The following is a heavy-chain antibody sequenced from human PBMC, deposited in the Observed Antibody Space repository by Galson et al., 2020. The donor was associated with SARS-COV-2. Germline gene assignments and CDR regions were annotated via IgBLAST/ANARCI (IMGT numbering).Heavy chain of an antibody. CDR3: ARDTPNYGMDV. Sequence: WETLSLTCNVSGDSIRGYYWSWVRQPPGTGLEWIGNIYYTGSTKYNPSLKSRVTISVDTSKNQFSLRLSSVTAADTAVYYCARDTPNYGMDVWGQGTTVTVSS. J-gene: IGHJ6*02. CDR2: IYYTGST. CDR1: GDSIRGYY. V-gene: IGHV4-59*08.